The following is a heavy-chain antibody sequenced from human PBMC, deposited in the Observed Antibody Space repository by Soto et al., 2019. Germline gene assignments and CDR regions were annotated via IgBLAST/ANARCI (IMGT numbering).Heavy chain of an antibody. CDR3: AKIGQIGNWFFDY. V-gene: IGHV3-23*01. D-gene: IGHD1-1*01. CDR2: ISSGGDLT. CDR1: GFMFSSHG. Sequence: GFPRLSCAASGFMFSSHGMSWVRQAPGKGLEWVSSISSGGDLTYYADSVKGRFTVSRDNLKNTLSLQMDSLRAEDTATYYCAKIGQIGNWFFDYCGQGTLVTVSS. J-gene: IGHJ4*02.